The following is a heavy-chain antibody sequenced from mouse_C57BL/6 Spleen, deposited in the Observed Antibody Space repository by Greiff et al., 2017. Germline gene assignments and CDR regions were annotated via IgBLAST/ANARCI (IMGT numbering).Heavy chain of an antibody. CDR3: DRVDDNAY. CDR2: INPANGNT. Sequence: EVQLQQSVAELVRPGASVKLSCTASGFTINNTNMHWVKQRPEQGLEWIGYINPANGNTKYAPKFQGKATITADKPSTTAYLQLSSLTSEDTAIXYCDRVDDNAYWGQGTTLTVSS. V-gene: IGHV14-3*01. J-gene: IGHJ2*01. CDR1: GFTINNTN. D-gene: IGHD6-1*01.